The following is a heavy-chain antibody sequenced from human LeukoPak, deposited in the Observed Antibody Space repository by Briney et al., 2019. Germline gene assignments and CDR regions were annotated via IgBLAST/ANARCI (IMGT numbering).Heavy chain of an antibody. V-gene: IGHV4-59*01. D-gene: IGHD4-17*01. CDR1: AGSISNYF. Sequence: SETLSLTCTVSAGSISNYFWNWIRQPPGKGREWIGYIHSSGSTTYNPSLKRRLTMSVDTSKNQFSLKLSSVTAADTAVYYCARSTGDHPYPFDYWGQGILVTVSS. J-gene: IGHJ4*02. CDR2: IHSSGST. CDR3: ARSTGDHPYPFDY.